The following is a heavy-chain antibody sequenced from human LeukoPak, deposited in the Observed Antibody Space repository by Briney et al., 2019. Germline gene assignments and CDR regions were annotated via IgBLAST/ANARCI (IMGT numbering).Heavy chain of an antibody. CDR1: GFTFNTYS. CDR3: ARDPNGDYIGAFDM. D-gene: IGHD4-17*01. Sequence: PGRSLRLSCAASGFTFNTYSMHWVRQAPGRGLEWVAGISGSGTYYADFAKGRFTISRDNSKNTLYLQMNSLRAEDTATYYCARDPNGDYIGAFDMWGQGTMVTVS. J-gene: IGHJ3*02. V-gene: IGHV3-23*01. CDR2: ISGSGT.